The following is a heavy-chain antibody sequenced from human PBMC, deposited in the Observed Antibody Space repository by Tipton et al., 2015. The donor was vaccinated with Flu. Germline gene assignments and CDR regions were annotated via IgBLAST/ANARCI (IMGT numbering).Heavy chain of an antibody. J-gene: IGHJ6*02. CDR3: ARDRVTIFGVVISYYGMDV. CDR2: IYSGGST. Sequence: AVSGFTVSSNYMSWVRQAPGKGLEWVSVIYSGGSTYYADSVKGRFTISRDNSMNTLYLQMNSLRAEDTAVYYCARDRVTIFGVVISYYGMDVWGQGTTVTVSS. D-gene: IGHD3-3*01. CDR1: GFTVSSNY. V-gene: IGHV3-53*01.